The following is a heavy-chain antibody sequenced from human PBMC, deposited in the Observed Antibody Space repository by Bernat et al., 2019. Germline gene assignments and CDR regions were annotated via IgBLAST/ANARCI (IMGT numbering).Heavy chain of an antibody. CDR3: ARDRRIAVAAFDI. D-gene: IGHD6-19*01. J-gene: IGHJ3*02. CDR2: INSDGSST. CDR1: GLTFSSNW. Sequence: EVQLVESGGGLVQPGGSLRLSCAASGLTFSSNWMHWVRQAPGKGLVWVSRINSDGSSTSYADSVKGRFTISRDNAKNTLYLQMNSLRAEDTAVYYCARDRRIAVAAFDIWGQGTMVTVSS. V-gene: IGHV3-74*01.